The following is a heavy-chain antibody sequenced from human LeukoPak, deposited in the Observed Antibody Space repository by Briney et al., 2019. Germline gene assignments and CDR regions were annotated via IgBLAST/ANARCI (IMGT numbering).Heavy chain of an antibody. CDR3: ARGAIVGASELDY. V-gene: IGHV3-33*01. J-gene: IGHJ4*02. Sequence: GGSLRLSCAASGFTFSSYGMHWVRQAPGKGLEWVAVIWYDGSNKYYADSVKGRFTISRDNSKNTLYLQMNSLRAEDTVVYYCARGAIVGASELDYWGQGTLVTVSS. CDR2: IWYDGSNK. CDR1: GFTFSSYG. D-gene: IGHD1-26*01.